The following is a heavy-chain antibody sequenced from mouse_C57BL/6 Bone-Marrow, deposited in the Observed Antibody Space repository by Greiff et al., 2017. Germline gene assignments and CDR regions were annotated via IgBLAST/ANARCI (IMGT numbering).Heavy chain of an antibody. V-gene: IGHV1-75*01. CDR2: IFPGSGST. Sequence: QVQLKESGPELVKPGASVKISCKASGYTFTDYYINWVKQRPGQGLEWIGWIFPGSGSTYYNEKFKGKATLTVDKSSSTAYMLLSSLTSEDSAVYFCARQPDGLYYYAMDYWGQGTSVTVSS. D-gene: IGHD2-2*01. CDR3: ARQPDGLYYYAMDY. CDR1: GYTFTDYY. J-gene: IGHJ4*01.